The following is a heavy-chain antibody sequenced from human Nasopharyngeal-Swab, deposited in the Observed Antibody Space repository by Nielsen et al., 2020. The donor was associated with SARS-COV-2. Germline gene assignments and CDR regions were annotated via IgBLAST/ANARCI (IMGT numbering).Heavy chain of an antibody. V-gene: IGHV4-61*08. CDR1: GGSISSGGYY. D-gene: IGHD3-3*01. Sequence: SETLSLTCTVSGGSISSGGYYWSWIRQHPGKGLEWIGYIYYSGSTNYNPSLKSRVTISVDTSKNQFSLKLSSVTAADTAVYYCARVTYYDFWSGNPNNWFDPWGQGTLVTVSS. CDR2: IYYSGST. J-gene: IGHJ5*02. CDR3: ARVTYYDFWSGNPNNWFDP.